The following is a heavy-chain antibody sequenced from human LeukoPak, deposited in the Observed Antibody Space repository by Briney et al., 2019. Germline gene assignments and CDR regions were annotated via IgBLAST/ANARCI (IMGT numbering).Heavy chain of an antibody. V-gene: IGHV4-39*01. Sequence: SETLSLTCTVSGGSISTNNYWAGIRQSRGKGPEWIGSIHFSGTTYYSPSLQSRVSISIDTSNNQFSLKLTSVTAADTALYSCARHGQWLVRLDYWGQGTLVTVSS. D-gene: IGHD6-19*01. J-gene: IGHJ4*02. CDR2: IHFSGTT. CDR3: ARHGQWLVRLDY. CDR1: GGSISTNNY.